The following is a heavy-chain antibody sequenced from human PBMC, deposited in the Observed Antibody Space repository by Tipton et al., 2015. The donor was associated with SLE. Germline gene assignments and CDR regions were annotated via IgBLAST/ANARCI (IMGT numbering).Heavy chain of an antibody. J-gene: IGHJ4*02. CDR3: ARSIAYCGGDCYSFDY. CDR1: GGSISSSSYY. V-gene: IGHV4-39*07. CDR2: IYYSGST. Sequence: TLSLTCTVSGGSISSSSYYWGWIRQPPGKGLEWIGSIYYSGSTYYNPSLKSRVTISVDTSKNQFSLKLSSVTAADTAVYHCARSIAYCGGDCYSFDYWGQGTLVTVSS. D-gene: IGHD2-21*02.